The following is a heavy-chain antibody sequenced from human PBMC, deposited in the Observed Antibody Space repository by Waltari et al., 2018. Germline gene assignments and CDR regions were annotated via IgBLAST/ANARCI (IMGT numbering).Heavy chain of an antibody. CDR3: TRETISGSYEEN. Sequence: EVQLVESGGGLVQPGGSLKLSCAASGFTLSGSAVHWVRQASGKGLGWVGRIRRKENSYATAYAESVKGRFTVARDDSENTAYLQMNSMKTEDTAVYYCTRETISGSYEENWGQGTLVTVSS. V-gene: IGHV3-73*01. J-gene: IGHJ4*02. D-gene: IGHD1-26*01. CDR1: GFTLSGSA. CDR2: IRRKENSYAT.